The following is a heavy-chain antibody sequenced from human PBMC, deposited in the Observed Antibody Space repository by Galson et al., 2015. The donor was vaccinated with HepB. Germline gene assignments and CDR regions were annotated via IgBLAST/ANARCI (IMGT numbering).Heavy chain of an antibody. CDR2: TYYRSKWYN. CDR3: ARDPEPDYGDYGRYFDY. D-gene: IGHD4-17*01. CDR1: GDSVSSNSGA. Sequence: CAISGDSVSSNSGAWNWIRQSPSRGLEWLGRTYYRSKWYNDYAVSVKSRIAINPDTSKNQFSLQLNSVTPEDTAVYYCARDPEPDYGDYGRYFDYWGQGTLVTVSS. J-gene: IGHJ4*02. V-gene: IGHV6-1*01.